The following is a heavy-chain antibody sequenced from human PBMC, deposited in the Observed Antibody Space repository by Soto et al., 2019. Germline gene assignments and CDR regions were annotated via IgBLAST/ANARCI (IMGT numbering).Heavy chain of an antibody. Sequence: GASVKVSSKASGGTSSSYAISSLRQAPGQGLEWMGGIIPIFGTANYAQKFQGRVTITADESTSTAYMELSSLRSEDTAVYYCARVYWDQAPPSYYYGKYVWGQGTTVAVSS. J-gene: IGHJ6*02. CDR2: IIPIFGTA. CDR3: ARVYWDQAPPSYYYGKYV. V-gene: IGHV1-69*13. D-gene: IGHD1-26*01. CDR1: GGTSSSYA.